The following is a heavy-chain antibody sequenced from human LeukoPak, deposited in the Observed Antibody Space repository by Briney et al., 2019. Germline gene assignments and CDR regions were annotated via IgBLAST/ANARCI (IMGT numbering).Heavy chain of an antibody. Sequence: ASVKVSCKTSGYTFTDFYMHWVRQAPGQGLEGMGWINPNSGGTSYAQKFQGRVTLTRDTSISTAYVELSRLRSDDTAVYYCARDSQAFCSGVSCLNYFDYWGQGTLVTVSS. CDR3: ARDSQAFCSGVSCLNYFDY. CDR1: GYTFTDFY. D-gene: IGHD2-15*01. CDR2: INPNSGGT. V-gene: IGHV1-2*02. J-gene: IGHJ4*02.